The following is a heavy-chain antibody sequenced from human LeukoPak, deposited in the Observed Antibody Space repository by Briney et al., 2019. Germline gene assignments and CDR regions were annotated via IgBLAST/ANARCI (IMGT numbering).Heavy chain of an antibody. CDR2: INPSGGST. CDR3: AREGGNIMATSYFDY. CDR1: GYTFTSYY. Sequence: ASVKVSCKASGYTFTSYYMHWVRQAPGQGLEWMGIINPSGGSTSYAQKFQGRVTMTRDTSTSTVYMELRSLRSEDTAVYYCAREGGNIMATSYFDYWGQGTLVTVSS. V-gene: IGHV1-46*01. J-gene: IGHJ4*02. D-gene: IGHD5-12*01.